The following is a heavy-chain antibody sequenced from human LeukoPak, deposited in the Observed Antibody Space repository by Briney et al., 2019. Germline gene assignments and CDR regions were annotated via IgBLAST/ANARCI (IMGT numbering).Heavy chain of an antibody. CDR3: ARGIAARHPNWFDP. Sequence: LETLSLTCTVSGGSISSYYWSWIRQPAGKGLEWIGRIYTSGSTNYNPSLKSRVTMSVDTSKNQFSLKLSSVTAADTAVYYCARGIAARHPNWFDPWGQGTLVTVSS. CDR1: GGSISSYY. CDR2: IYTSGST. V-gene: IGHV4-4*07. D-gene: IGHD6-6*01. J-gene: IGHJ5*02.